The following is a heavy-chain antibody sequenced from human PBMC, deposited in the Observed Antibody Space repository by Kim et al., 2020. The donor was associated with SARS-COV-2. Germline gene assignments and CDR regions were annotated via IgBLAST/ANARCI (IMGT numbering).Heavy chain of an antibody. V-gene: IGHV4-34*01. Sequence: GTTNSNPPLKIRVTISIDTSKHQFSLELSSVTAADTAVYYCTGSRTPRPIWGQGTLVTVSS. D-gene: IGHD2-15*01. CDR3: TGSRTPRPI. CDR2: GTT. J-gene: IGHJ3*02.